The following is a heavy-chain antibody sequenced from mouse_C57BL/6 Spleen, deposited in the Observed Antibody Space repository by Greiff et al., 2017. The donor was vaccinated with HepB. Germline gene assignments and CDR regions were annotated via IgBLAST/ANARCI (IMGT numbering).Heavy chain of an antibody. V-gene: IGHV1-26*01. CDR2: INPNNGGT. CDR1: GYTFTDYY. Sequence: EVQLQQSGPELVKPGASVKISCKASGYTFTDYYMNWVKQSHGKSLEWIGDINPNNGGTSYNQKFKGKATLTVDKSSSTAYMELRSLTSEDSAVYYCARQRVFGDGYCGYWGQGTTLTVSS. CDR3: ARQRVFGDGYCGY. J-gene: IGHJ2*01. D-gene: IGHD2-3*01.